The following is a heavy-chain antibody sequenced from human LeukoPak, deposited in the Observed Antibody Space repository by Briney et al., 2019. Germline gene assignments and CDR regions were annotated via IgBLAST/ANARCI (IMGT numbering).Heavy chain of an antibody. J-gene: IGHJ4*02. Sequence: ASVKVSCKTSGYTFTTYDINWVRQAAGQGLEWMGWMNPNSGYTGSAQKFQGRVTVTGDTSISTAYMDLSSLTSEDTAVYYCARVNGPVDYWGQGTLVTVSS. D-gene: IGHD1-1*01. CDR2: MNPNSGYT. CDR1: GYTFTTYD. V-gene: IGHV1-8*01. CDR3: ARVNGPVDY.